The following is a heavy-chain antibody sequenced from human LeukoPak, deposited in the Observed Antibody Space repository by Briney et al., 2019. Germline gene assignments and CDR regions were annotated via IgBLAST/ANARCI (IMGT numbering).Heavy chain of an antibody. CDR3: ARDRPSCAIDM. J-gene: IGHJ3*02. V-gene: IGHV3-74*01. CDR2: INSDGSST. Sequence: GGSLRLSCAASGFTFSSYWMHWVRQAPGKGLVWVSRINSDGSSTSNADSVKGRFTITRDNAKNTLYLQMNSLRAEDTAVYYCARDRPSCAIDMWSQGTMVTVSS. CDR1: GFTFSSYW.